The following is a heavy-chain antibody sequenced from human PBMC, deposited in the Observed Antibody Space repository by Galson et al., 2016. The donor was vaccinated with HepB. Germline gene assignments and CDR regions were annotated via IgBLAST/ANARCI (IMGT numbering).Heavy chain of an antibody. Sequence: SLRLSCAASGFIFNNYMMNWVRQAPGKGPEWVSSINRDGTTSYADSVKGRFTISRDNVETSLHLQMNSLTDEDTAVYYCARSGRAWPNWIRFDYWGQGALVTGSS. D-gene: IGHD3-10*01. CDR1: GFIFNNYM. CDR2: INRDGTT. J-gene: IGHJ4*02. CDR3: ARSGRAWPNWIRFDY. V-gene: IGHV3-48*02.